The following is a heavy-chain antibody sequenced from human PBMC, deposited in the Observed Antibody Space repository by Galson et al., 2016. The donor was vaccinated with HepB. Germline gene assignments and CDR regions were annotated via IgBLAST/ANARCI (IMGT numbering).Heavy chain of an antibody. D-gene: IGHD4-17*01. V-gene: IGHV3-15*07. CDR2: IKSRTDGGTT. CDR1: GFTFNYAW. Sequence: SLRLSCAASGFTFNYAWMNWVRQAPGKGLEWVGHIKSRTDGGTTDYAAPVKGRFTISRDDSKNMVYLQMNSLKTEDTALYYCTTGDYGDYRFDYWGQGTLVTVSS. J-gene: IGHJ4*02. CDR3: TTGDYGDYRFDY.